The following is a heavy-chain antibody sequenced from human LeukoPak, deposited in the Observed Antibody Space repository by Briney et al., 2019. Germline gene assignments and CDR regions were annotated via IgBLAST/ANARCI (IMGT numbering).Heavy chain of an antibody. Sequence: ASVKVSCKASGYTFTGYYIHWVRQAPGQGPEWMGWIYPHSGGTNYAQKFLGRVTMTRDTSISTAYMELSRLRSDDTAVYYCARDQVDAGSYFAFFDYWGQGTLVTVSS. D-gene: IGHD1-26*01. V-gene: IGHV1-2*02. J-gene: IGHJ4*02. CDR2: IYPHSGGT. CDR3: ARDQVDAGSYFAFFDY. CDR1: GYTFTGYY.